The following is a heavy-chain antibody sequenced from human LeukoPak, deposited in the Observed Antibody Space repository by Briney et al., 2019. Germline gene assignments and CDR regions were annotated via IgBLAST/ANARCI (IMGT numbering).Heavy chain of an antibody. Sequence: ASVKVSCKASGYTFTGYYMHWVRQAPGQGLEWMGWINPNSGGTNYAQKFQGRVIMTRDTSISTAYMELSRLRSDDTAVYYCARDGTHDYGDYKFDYWGQGTLVTVSS. CDR3: ARDGTHDYGDYKFDY. V-gene: IGHV1-2*02. CDR2: INPNSGGT. D-gene: IGHD4-17*01. CDR1: GYTFTGYY. J-gene: IGHJ4*02.